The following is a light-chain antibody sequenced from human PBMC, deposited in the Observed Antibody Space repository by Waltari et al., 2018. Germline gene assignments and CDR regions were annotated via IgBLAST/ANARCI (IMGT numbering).Light chain of an antibody. Sequence: QPALTQPPSASGSPGQSVTIPCTGTSRDVGGYNHVPWYQQHPGKAPKLMIYEVSERPSGVPDRFSGSKSGNKASLTVSGLQADDEADYYCSSLAGGGYVVFGGGTKVTVL. CDR3: SSLAGGGYVV. V-gene: IGLV2-8*01. CDR2: EVS. J-gene: IGLJ2*01. CDR1: SRDVGGYNH.